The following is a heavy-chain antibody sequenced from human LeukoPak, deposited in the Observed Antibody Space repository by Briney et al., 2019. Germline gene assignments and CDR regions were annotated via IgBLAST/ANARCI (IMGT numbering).Heavy chain of an antibody. D-gene: IGHD3-3*01. CDR1: GYTFTGYY. CDR2: INPNSGGT. V-gene: IGHV1-2*02. CDR3: ARGGYDFWSGYTFDY. Sequence: ASVKVSCKASGYTFTGYYMHWVRQAPGQGLEWMGWINPNSGGTNYAQKVQGRVTMTRDTSISTAYMELSRLRSDVTAVYYCARGGYDFWSGYTFDYWGQGTLVTVSS. J-gene: IGHJ4*02.